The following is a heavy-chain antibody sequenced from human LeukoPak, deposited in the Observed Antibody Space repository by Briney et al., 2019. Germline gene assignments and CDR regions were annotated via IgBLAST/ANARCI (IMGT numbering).Heavy chain of an antibody. CDR3: AKDKDYGDYFGSEY. CDR1: GFTFSSYW. Sequence: QTGGSLRLSCAASGFTFSSYWMHWVRQAPGKGLVWVSAISGSGGSTYYADSVKGRFTISRDNSKNTLYLQMNSLRAEDTAVYYCAKDKDYGDYFGSEYWGQGTLVTVSS. J-gene: IGHJ4*02. D-gene: IGHD4-17*01. V-gene: IGHV3-23*01. CDR2: ISGSGGST.